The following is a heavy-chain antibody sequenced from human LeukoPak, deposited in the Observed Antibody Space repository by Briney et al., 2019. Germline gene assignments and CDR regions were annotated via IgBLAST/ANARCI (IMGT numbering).Heavy chain of an antibody. V-gene: IGHV4-59*12. CDR2: IHSSGKT. CDR3: ARGYSYDPFDY. CDR1: GGSIISYY. D-gene: IGHD5-18*01. Sequence: SETLSLTCTVSGGSIISYYWSWIRQSPQKGLEWIAYIHSSGKTNYNPSLKSRVTMSVDTSKNRFSLKLSSVTAADTAVYYCARGYSYDPFDYWGQGTLVTVSS. J-gene: IGHJ4*02.